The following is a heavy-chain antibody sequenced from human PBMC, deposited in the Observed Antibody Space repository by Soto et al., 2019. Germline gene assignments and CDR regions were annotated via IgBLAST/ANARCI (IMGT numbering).Heavy chain of an antibody. V-gene: IGHV1-46*03. CDR3: LRGGTSLGSPPPFSY. CDR1: GYTFTSHH. J-gene: IGHJ4*02. Sequence: QVQLVQSGAEVKKPGASVKVSCKASGYTFTSHHIHWVRQAPGQGLEWMGRINPSGGSTTYLPKFQGRVTMTTDTSTSTLYMDLSSLRSDDTAVYYCLRGGTSLGSPPPFSYWGQGTLVTVSS. CDR2: INPSGGST. D-gene: IGHD3-16*01.